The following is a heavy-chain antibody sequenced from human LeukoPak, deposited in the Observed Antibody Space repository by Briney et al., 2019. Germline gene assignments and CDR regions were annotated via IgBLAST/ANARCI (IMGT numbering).Heavy chain of an antibody. CDR2: INHNGNT. D-gene: IGHD6-13*01. J-gene: IGHJ6*03. CDR3: ARDPGVSSSWYYMDV. CDR1: GVSFSGYY. V-gene: IGHV4-34*01. Sequence: SETLSLTCTVYGVSFSGYYWSWIRQPPGKGLEWIGEINHNGNTNYNPSLKSRVTISVDTSKNQFSLKLSSVTAADTAVYYCARDPGVSSSWYYMDVWGRGTTVTVSS.